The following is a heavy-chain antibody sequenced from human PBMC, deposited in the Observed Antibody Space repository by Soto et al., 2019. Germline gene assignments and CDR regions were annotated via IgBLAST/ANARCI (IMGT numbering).Heavy chain of an antibody. CDR1: GFGFTFSTSA. CDR3: GKDPHWAIIPPTSDY. CDR2: FRESGGTT. J-gene: IGHJ4*01. V-gene: IGHV3-23*01. D-gene: IGHD2-2*01. Sequence: GGSLRLSCAASGFGFTFSTSAMSWVRQAPGKGLEWVSTFRESGGTTHYANSVKGRFTISRDTSKNMLYLQMNSLRAEKTAILYCGKDPHWAIIPPTSDYWGHGTLVTFSS.